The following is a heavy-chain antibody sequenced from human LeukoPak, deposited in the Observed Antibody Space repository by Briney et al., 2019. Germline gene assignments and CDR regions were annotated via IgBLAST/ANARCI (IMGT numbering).Heavy chain of an antibody. CDR3: ARATPPHYYDSSGYSDY. Sequence: GGSLRLSCAASGFTFSSYAMSWVRQAPGKGLEWVSGINWNGGSTGYADSVKGRFTISRDNAKNSLYLQMNSLRAEDTALYYCARATPPHYYDSSGYSDYWGQGTLVTVSS. CDR1: GFTFSSYA. CDR2: INWNGGST. J-gene: IGHJ4*02. V-gene: IGHV3-20*04. D-gene: IGHD3-22*01.